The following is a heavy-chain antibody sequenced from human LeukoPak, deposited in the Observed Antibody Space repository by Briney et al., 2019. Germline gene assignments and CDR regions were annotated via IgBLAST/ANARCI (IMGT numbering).Heavy chain of an antibody. D-gene: IGHD3-22*01. CDR1: GYTFTSYA. J-gene: IGHJ5*02. CDR3: ARDDSSGYYWNWFDP. V-gene: IGHV1-3*01. Sequence: ASVKVSCKASGYTFTSYAMHWVRQAPGQRLEWMGWINAGNGNTKYSQKIQGRVTITRDTSASTAYMELSSLRSEDTAVYYCARDDSSGYYWNWFDPWGQGTLVTVSS. CDR2: INAGNGNT.